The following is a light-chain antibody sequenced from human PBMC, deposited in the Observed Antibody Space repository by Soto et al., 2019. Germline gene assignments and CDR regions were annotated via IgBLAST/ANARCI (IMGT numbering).Light chain of an antibody. CDR3: CSYAGRYTPYV. V-gene: IGLV2-11*01. CDR1: SSDVGGYNY. J-gene: IGLJ1*01. Sequence: QSVLSQPRSVSGSPGQSITISCSGTSSDVGGYNYVSWYQQHPGKAPKLIIYDVTKRPSGVPDRFSGSKSGNTASLTISGLQAEDEADYYCCSYAGRYTPYVFPTGTKVTVL. CDR2: DVT.